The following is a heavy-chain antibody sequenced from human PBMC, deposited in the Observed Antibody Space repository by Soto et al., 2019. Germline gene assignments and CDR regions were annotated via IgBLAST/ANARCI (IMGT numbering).Heavy chain of an antibody. D-gene: IGHD2-8*02. V-gene: IGHV4-39*01. CDR1: GGSISSPSYN. CDR3: TTLASGHFDS. J-gene: IGHJ4*02. CDR2: IFYSGTT. Sequence: QLRESGPGLLKPSETLSLTCTVSGGSISSPSYNWGWVRQPPGKGPEWIGTIFYSGTTQYNPSHRSRLAMSVDTSKSQVSLTLTSVTAADTAVYYCTTLASGHFDSWGQGAQVTVSS.